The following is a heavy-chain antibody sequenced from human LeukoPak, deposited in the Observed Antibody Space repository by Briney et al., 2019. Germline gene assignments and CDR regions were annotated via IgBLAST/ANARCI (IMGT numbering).Heavy chain of an antibody. V-gene: IGHV3-30*18. J-gene: IGHJ3*02. Sequence: PGGSLRLSCAASGFPFSSYGIHWVRQAPGKGLEWVAVITYDGSNGYFADSVKGRFTISRDNSRNTLSLQMNSLRTEDTAVYYCAKRAPDDALDIWGRPTMV. CDR3: AKRAPDDALDI. CDR2: ITYDGSNG. CDR1: GFPFSSYG.